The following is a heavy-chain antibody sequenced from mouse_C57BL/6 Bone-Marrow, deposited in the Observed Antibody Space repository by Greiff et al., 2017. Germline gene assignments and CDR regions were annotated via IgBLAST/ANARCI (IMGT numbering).Heavy chain of an antibody. D-gene: IGHD4-1*01. J-gene: IGHJ3*01. CDR3: AKSKNWDSWFAY. CDR1: GYAFTDYL. Sequence: QVQLQQSGAELVRPGTSVKVSCKASGYAFTDYLIEWVKQRPGQGLEWIGVINPGSGGTNYNEKFKGKATVTADKSSSTAYMQLSSLTSEDSAVYVGAKSKNWDSWFAYWGQGTLVTVSA. CDR2: INPGSGGT. V-gene: IGHV1-54*01.